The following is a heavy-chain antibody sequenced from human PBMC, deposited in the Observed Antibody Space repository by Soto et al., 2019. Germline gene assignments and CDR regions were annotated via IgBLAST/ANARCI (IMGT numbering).Heavy chain of an antibody. V-gene: IGHV4-34*01. J-gene: IGHJ4*02. CDR2: IKDGGYT. Sequence: QVQLQQWGAGLLKPSENLSLNCAVNGGSLSGYYWSWIRQPPGKGLEWIGEIKDGGYTNYSPSLKSRATISSDTSNNQFSLRLNSVTAADTGVYYCARGQEGVVATHWDQGALVTVSS. CDR3: ARGQEGVVATH. CDR1: GGSLSGYY. D-gene: IGHD5-12*01.